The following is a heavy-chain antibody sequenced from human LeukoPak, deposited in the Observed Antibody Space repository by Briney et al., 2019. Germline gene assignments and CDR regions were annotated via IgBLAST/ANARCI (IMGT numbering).Heavy chain of an antibody. V-gene: IGHV3-23*01. CDR1: GFTFNNYA. CDR3: AKGGKWDVTPFDY. J-gene: IGHJ4*02. D-gene: IGHD1-26*01. CDR2: VSGSGGST. Sequence: GGSLRLSCAASGFTFNNYAMSWVRQAPGKGLEWVSAVSGSGGSTYYADSVKGRFTISRDNSKNTLYLQMNSLRAEDTAVYYCAKGGKWDVTPFDYWGQGTLVTVSS.